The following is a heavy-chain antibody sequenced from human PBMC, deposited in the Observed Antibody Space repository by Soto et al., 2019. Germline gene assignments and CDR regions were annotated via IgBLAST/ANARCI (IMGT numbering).Heavy chain of an antibody. CDR2: ISNDATTT. CDR3: TKDRADTALSFDC. Sequence: QVQLVESGGGVVQPGKSLRLSCAASGFTFNEHGIHWVRQAPGKGLEWLAVISNDATTTYYADSVKGRFTISRDNSKNTVFLQMNSLRTEDTAVYYCTKDRADTALSFDCWGQGTLVTVSS. CDR1: GFTFNEHG. D-gene: IGHD5-18*01. J-gene: IGHJ4*02. V-gene: IGHV3-30*18.